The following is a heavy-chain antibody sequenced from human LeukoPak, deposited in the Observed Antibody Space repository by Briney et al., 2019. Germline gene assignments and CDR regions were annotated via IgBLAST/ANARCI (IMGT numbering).Heavy chain of an antibody. CDR2: ISNGGDYT. CDR1: GLXFSDHK. CDR3: ARCNSASNTGGPFDI. Sequence: PGGSLRLSCAASGLXFSDHKINWIRQAPGKGLEWVSYISNGGDYTNYAGSVKGRFTTSRDNAQNSLYLQLNSLRADDTAVYYCARCNSASNTGGPFDIWGQGTMVTVSS. D-gene: IGHD2/OR15-2a*01. V-gene: IGHV3-11*03. J-gene: IGHJ3*02.